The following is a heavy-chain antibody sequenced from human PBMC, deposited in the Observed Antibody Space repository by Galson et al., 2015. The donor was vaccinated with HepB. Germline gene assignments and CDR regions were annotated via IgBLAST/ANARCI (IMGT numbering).Heavy chain of an antibody. Sequence: SLRLSCAASGFRFDIYAMHWVRQAPGKRLEYITGISSNGGSTYYANSVKGRFTISRDNSKNALYLHMGSLRAEDMAVYYCARVSYCDGDCYFRSPGAIDSWGQGTLVTVSS. CDR1: GFRFDIYA. V-gene: IGHV3-64*01. CDR3: ARVSYCDGDCYFRSPGAIDS. CDR2: ISSNGGST. J-gene: IGHJ4*02. D-gene: IGHD2-21*02.